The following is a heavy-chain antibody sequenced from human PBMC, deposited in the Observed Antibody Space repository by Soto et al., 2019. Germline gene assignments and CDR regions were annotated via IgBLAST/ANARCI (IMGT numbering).Heavy chain of an antibody. CDR1: GGSFSGYY. V-gene: IGHV4-34*01. CDR3: ARDGRLGELSYYFDY. D-gene: IGHD3-16*02. Sequence: SQTLSLTCAVYGGSFSGYYWSWIRQPPGKGLEWIGEINHSGSTNYNPSLKSRVTISVDTSKNQFSLKLSSVTAADTAVYYCARDGRLGELSYYFDYWGQGTLVTVSS. CDR2: INHSGST. J-gene: IGHJ4*02.